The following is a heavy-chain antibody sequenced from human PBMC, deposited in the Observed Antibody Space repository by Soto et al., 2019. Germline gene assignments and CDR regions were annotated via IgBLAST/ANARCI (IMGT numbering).Heavy chain of an antibody. J-gene: IGHJ5*02. V-gene: IGHV1-69*12. CDR1: VGTFSSYA. D-gene: IGHD3-22*01. Sequence: QVQLVQSGAEVKKPGSSVKVSCKASVGTFSSYAISWVRQAPGQGLEWMGEIIPIFGTANYAQKFQGRVTITAHESTSTAYMELSSLRSEDTAVYYCARDRGPSSGYYPYWFDPWGQGTLVTVSS. CDR2: IIPIFGTA. CDR3: ARDRGPSSGYYPYWFDP.